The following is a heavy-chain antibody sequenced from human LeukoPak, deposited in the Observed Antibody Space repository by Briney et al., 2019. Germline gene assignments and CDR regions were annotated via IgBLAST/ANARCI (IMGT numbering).Heavy chain of an antibody. CDR1: GFAFSSYS. D-gene: IGHD4-17*01. J-gene: IGHJ4*02. CDR3: ARVSQGDYPNFDY. Sequence: PGGSLRLPCAASGFAFSSYSMNWVRQAPGKGLEWVSSISSSSSYIYYADSVKGRFTISRDNAKNSLYLQMNSLRAEDTAVYYCARVSQGDYPNFDYWGQGTLVTVSS. CDR2: ISSSSSYI. V-gene: IGHV3-21*01.